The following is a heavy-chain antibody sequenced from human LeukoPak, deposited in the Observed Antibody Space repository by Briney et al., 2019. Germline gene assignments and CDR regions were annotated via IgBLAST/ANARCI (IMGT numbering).Heavy chain of an antibody. D-gene: IGHD1-26*01. CDR1: GYTFTSYY. Sequence: GASVKVSCKASGYTFTSYYMHWVRQAPGKGLEWMGGFDPEDGETIYAQKFQGRVTMTEDTSTDTAYMELSSLRSEDTAVYYCATGRVRGELLPAYFDYWGQGTLVTVSS. V-gene: IGHV1-24*01. J-gene: IGHJ4*02. CDR3: ATGRVRGELLPAYFDY. CDR2: FDPEDGET.